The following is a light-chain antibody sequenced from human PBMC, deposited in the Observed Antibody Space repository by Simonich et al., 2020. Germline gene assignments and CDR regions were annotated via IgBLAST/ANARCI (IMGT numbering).Light chain of an antibody. J-gene: IGKJ1*01. Sequence: DIQMTQSPSAMSASVGDRVTITCRASQGISSYLNWYQQKPGKAPKLLIYAASSLQSGVPSRFSGSGSGTHFTLTISSLQPEDFATYYCQQSYSTPWTFGQGTKVEIK. CDR3: QQSYSTPWT. V-gene: IGKV1-39*01. CDR1: QGISSY. CDR2: AAS.